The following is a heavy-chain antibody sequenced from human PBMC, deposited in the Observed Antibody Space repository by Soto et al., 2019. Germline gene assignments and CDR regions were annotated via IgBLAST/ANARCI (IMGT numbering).Heavy chain of an antibody. CDR3: ARSGGLDRDFNY. D-gene: IGHD2-15*01. CDR1: GYTLTELS. V-gene: IGHV1-24*01. Sequence: ASVKVSCKVSGYTLTELSMHWVRQAPGKGLEWMGGFDPEDGETIYAQKFQGRVTMTEDTSTDTAYMELSSLRSEDTAVYYCARSGGLDRDFNYWGQGSLVIVSS. J-gene: IGHJ4*02. CDR2: FDPEDGET.